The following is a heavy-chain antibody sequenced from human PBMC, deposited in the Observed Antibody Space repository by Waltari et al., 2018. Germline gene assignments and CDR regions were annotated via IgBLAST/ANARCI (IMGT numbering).Heavy chain of an antibody. CDR3: ARDSGGGSRGRFLYDYHYMDV. CDR1: GGTFSSNA. Sequence: QVQLVQSGAEVKKPGSSVKVSCKASGGTFSSNAISWVRLAPGEGPEWRGVKNPHGGRTSDSRKVMGRVTLTRDTSTSTFYMGLNSLTSDDTAVYYCARDSGGGSRGRFLYDYHYMDVWGKGTTVTVSS. J-gene: IGHJ6*03. CDR2: KNPHGGRT. D-gene: IGHD3-3*01. V-gene: IGHV1-46*01.